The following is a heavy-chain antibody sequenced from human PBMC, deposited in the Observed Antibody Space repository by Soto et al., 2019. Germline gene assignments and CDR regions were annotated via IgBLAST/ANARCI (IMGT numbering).Heavy chain of an antibody. Sequence: QVQLVESGGGVVQPGRSLRLSCAASGFTFSSYAMHWVRQAPGKGLEWVAVISYDGSNKYYADSVKGRFTISRDNSKNTLYLQMNSLRAEDTAVYYCARDILRLYSYGTSYGMDVWGQGTTGTVSS. CDR1: GFTFSSYA. CDR2: ISYDGSNK. D-gene: IGHD5-18*01. V-gene: IGHV3-30-3*01. J-gene: IGHJ6*02. CDR3: ARDILRLYSYGTSYGMDV.